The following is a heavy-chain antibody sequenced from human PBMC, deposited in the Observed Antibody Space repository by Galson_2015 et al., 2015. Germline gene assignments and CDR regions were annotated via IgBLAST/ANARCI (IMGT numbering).Heavy chain of an antibody. J-gene: IGHJ6*02. CDR1: GFTFSSYW. CDR3: AIDSTVTSSSMYYYDGSDV. V-gene: IGHV3-74*01. CDR2: INSDGSSA. Sequence: SLRLSCAASGFTFSSYWMHWVRPAPGKGLVWVSRINSDGSSARTADSVEGRFTISRNNAKNTLDLQMNSLRAEDTDAYYCAIDSTVTSSSMYYYDGSDVWGHGTTVTVSS. D-gene: IGHD4-17*01.